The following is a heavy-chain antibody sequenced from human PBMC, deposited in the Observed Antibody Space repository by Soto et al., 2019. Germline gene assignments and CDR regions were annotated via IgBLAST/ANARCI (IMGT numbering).Heavy chain of an antibody. D-gene: IGHD2-8*02. CDR1: GYICSSYD. Sequence: GGSLRLSCAASGYICSSYDMSWVRQAPGKGLEWVSTILVGGSTHYEDSVKGRFTISRDRSKNTLYLQMNSLTAGDTAVYYCAKATATGGGAFDICGQGTMVTVSS. V-gene: IGHV3-23*01. CDR2: ILVGGST. CDR3: AKATATGGGAFDI. J-gene: IGHJ3*02.